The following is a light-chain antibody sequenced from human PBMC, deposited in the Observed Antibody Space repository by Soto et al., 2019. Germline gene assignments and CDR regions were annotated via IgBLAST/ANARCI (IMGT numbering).Light chain of an antibody. V-gene: IGLV2-14*01. CDR1: SSDVGGYNY. CDR3: CSYTSSNTHV. CDR2: EVS. Sequence: QSALTQPASVSGSPGQSITISCTGTSSDVGGYNYVSWYQQHPGKAPKLMIYEVSNRPSGVSNRFSGSKSGNTASLTISGLQAEDEADYYCCSYTSSNTHVFGGGTKLTVL. J-gene: IGLJ3*02.